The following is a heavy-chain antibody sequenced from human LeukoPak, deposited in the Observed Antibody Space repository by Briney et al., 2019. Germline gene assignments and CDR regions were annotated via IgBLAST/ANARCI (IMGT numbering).Heavy chain of an antibody. Sequence: PGGSLRLSCAASGFTFSSYSMNWVRQAPGKGLEWVSHITASGTAMFYADSVKGRFTISRDNAKNSLYLQMNSLRAEDTAVYYCARRNEDFWSGYLYYYYGMDVWGQGTTVTVSS. D-gene: IGHD3-3*01. CDR1: GFTFSSYS. CDR3: ARRNEDFWSGYLYYYYGMDV. J-gene: IGHJ6*02. V-gene: IGHV3-48*01. CDR2: ITASGTAM.